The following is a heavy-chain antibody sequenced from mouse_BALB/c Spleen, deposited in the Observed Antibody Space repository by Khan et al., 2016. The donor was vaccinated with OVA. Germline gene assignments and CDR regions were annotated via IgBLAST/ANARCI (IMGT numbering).Heavy chain of an antibody. J-gene: IGHJ4*01. CDR1: GYTFTTAG. CDR3: AEGDAAAYKKDGGDMEH. CDR2: INTHSGVP. Sequence: QIQLVQSGPELKKPGETVRISCKASGYTFTTAGIQWVQKMPGKGLKWIGWINTHSGVPKYAEDFKERFAFSLATSANTAYLQITNLKNDDTATYDCAEGDAAAYKKDGGDMEHWGQGTSVTVAS. V-gene: IGHV9-4*02. D-gene: IGHD1-3*01.